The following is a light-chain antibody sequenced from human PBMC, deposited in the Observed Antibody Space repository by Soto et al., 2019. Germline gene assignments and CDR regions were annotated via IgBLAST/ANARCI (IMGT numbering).Light chain of an antibody. CDR1: QSVNSVY. Sequence: EVVLTQSPGTLSLSPGERASLSCRADQSVNSVYLAWYQHKPGQAPRLLIYGASRRATGIPARFSGSGSGTDFTLTISSLEPEDFAVYYCQQREAFGQGTRLEIK. J-gene: IGKJ5*01. CDR3: QQREA. V-gene: IGKV3-20*01. CDR2: GAS.